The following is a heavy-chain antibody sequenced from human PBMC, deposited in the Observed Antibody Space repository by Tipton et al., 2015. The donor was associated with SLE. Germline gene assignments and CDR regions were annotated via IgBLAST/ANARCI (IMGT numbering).Heavy chain of an antibody. D-gene: IGHD6-13*01. CDR1: GFTFSSYA. CDR3: ARAGIPPYYYYYMDV. CDR2: ISGSGGSI. V-gene: IGHV3-23*01. Sequence: SLRLSCAASGFTFSSYAMRWVRQAPGKGLEWVSVISGSGGSIYYADSVKGRFTISRDNAKNSLYLQMNSLRAEDTAVYYCARAGIPPYYYYYMDVWGKGTTVTVSS. J-gene: IGHJ6*03.